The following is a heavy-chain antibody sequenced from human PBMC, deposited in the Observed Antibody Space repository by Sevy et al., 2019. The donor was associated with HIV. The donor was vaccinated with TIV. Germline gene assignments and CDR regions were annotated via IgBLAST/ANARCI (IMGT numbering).Heavy chain of an antibody. J-gene: IGHJ4*02. CDR3: ASAREYYEDSSGYLDY. Sequence: ASVKVSCKVSGYTLTKLSMHWVRQAPGKGLEWMVRFDPEDGETIYAQKFQGRVTMTEDTSTDTAYMELSSLRYEDTAVYLSASAREYYEDSSGYLDYWGQGTLVTVSS. V-gene: IGHV1-24*01. D-gene: IGHD3-22*01. CDR1: GYTLTKLS. CDR2: FDPEDGET.